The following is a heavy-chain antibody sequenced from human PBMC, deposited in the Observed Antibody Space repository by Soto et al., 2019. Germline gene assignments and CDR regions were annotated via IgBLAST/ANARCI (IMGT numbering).Heavy chain of an antibody. J-gene: IGHJ6*02. V-gene: IGHV4-34*01. D-gene: IGHD3-10*01. CDR1: GGSFSGYY. Sequence: SETLALGCAVYGGSFSGYYWSWIRQPPGKGLDLIGEINNSGSTNYNPSLKSRVTISVDTSKNQFSLKLSSVTAADTAVYYCARGRKLWFGELLERYYYYGMDVWGQGTTVTVSS. CDR3: ARGRKLWFGELLERYYYYGMDV. CDR2: INNSGST.